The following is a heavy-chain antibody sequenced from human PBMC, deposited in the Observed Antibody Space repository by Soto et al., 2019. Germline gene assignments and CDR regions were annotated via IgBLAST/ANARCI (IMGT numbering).Heavy chain of an antibody. V-gene: IGHV1-69*13. Sequence: ASVKVSCKASGGTFSSYAISWVRQAPGQGLEWMGGIIPIFGTANYAQKFQGRVTITADESTSTAYMELSSLRSEDTAVYYCASEYGYHYYYGMDVWGQGTTVTVSS. J-gene: IGHJ6*02. D-gene: IGHD2-8*01. CDR3: ASEYGYHYYYGMDV. CDR2: IIPIFGTA. CDR1: GGTFSSYA.